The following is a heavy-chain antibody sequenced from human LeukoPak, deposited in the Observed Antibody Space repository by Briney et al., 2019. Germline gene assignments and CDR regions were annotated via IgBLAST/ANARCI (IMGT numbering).Heavy chain of an antibody. J-gene: IGHJ4*02. Sequence: GASVKVSCKASGGTFSSYAISWVRQAPGQGLEWMGRIIPIFGTANYAQKFQGRVTITTDESTSTAYMELSSLRSEDTAVYYCARGGRGYYYDSSGPGDYWGQGTLVTVSP. D-gene: IGHD3-22*01. CDR3: ARGGRGYYYDSSGPGDY. CDR2: IIPIFGTA. CDR1: GGTFSSYA. V-gene: IGHV1-69*05.